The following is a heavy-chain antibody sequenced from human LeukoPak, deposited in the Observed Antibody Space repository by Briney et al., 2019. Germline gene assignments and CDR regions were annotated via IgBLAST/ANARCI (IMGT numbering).Heavy chain of an antibody. CDR3: ARHCGGDCYGIFFDY. Sequence: SETLSLTCAVYGGSFSGYYWSWIRQPPGKGLEWIGEINHSGSTNYNPSLKSRVTISVDTSKNQFSLKLSSVTAADTAVYYCARHCGGDCYGIFFDYWGQGTLVTVSS. J-gene: IGHJ4*02. D-gene: IGHD2-21*02. CDR1: GGSFSGYY. CDR2: INHSGST. V-gene: IGHV4-34*01.